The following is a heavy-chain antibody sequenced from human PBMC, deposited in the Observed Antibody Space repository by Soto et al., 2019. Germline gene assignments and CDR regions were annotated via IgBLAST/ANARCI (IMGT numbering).Heavy chain of an antibody. V-gene: IGHV1-18*01. D-gene: IGHD3-16*01. CDR1: GYAFTTTG. Sequence: VTSVKPCCKDPGYAFTTTGISWVQQAPGQGLEWMGWINTDNSKTYYAPKLQGRVTMTTDTSTSTAYLDLRSLKSDDTAVYYCARGITFGGVLNGMDVWGQGTTGTVS. CDR2: INTDNSKT. J-gene: IGHJ6*02. CDR3: ARGITFGGVLNGMDV.